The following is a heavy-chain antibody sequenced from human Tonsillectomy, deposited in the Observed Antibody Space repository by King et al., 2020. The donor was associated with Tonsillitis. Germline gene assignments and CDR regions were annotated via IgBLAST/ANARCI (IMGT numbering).Heavy chain of an antibody. Sequence: VQLQESGPGLVKPSETLSLTCTVSGGSVSTGSYYWSWIRQPPGKGLEWIGYIYNSGSTNYNPSLKSRVTISLDTSKNQFTLKLSSVTAADTAVYYCASGNYYYGSGSYYNGYHFDYWGQGTLVTVSS. CDR3: ASGNYYYGSGSYYNGYHFDY. V-gene: IGHV4-61*01. CDR1: GGSVSTGSYY. D-gene: IGHD3-10*01. J-gene: IGHJ4*02. CDR2: IYNSGST.